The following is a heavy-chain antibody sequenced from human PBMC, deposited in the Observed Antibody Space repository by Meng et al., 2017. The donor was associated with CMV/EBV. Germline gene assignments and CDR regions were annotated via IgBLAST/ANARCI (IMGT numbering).Heavy chain of an antibody. Sequence: GQLLGPAHGLVKPSQTLSRTCTGAVGSSSSGDYDWSWIRQPPGKGLEWIGYIYYSGSTYYNPSLKSRVTISVDTSKNQFSLKLSSVTAADTAVYYCARDLPIVVGAFDIWGQGTMVTVSS. J-gene: IGHJ3*02. D-gene: IGHD3-22*01. CDR3: ARDLPIVVGAFDI. V-gene: IGHV4-30-4*08. CDR2: IYYSGST. CDR1: VGSSSSGDYD.